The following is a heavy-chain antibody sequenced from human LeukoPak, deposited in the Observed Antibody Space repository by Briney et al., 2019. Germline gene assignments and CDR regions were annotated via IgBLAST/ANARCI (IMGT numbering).Heavy chain of an antibody. CDR3: ATHYYDSSGYPVPSYWYFDP. CDR1: GGSISSYY. CDR2: IYYSGST. V-gene: IGHV4-59*08. D-gene: IGHD3-22*01. Sequence: ASETLSLTCTVSGGSISSYYWSWIRQPPGKGLEWIGYIYYSGSTNYNPSLKSRVTVSVDTSKNQFSLKLSSVTAADTAVYYCATHYYDSSGYPVPSYWYFDPWGRGTLVTVSS. J-gene: IGHJ2*01.